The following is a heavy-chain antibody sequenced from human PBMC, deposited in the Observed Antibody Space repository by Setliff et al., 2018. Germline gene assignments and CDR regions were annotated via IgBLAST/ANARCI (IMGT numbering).Heavy chain of an antibody. J-gene: IGHJ3*02. CDR1: GFTFNSYG. CDR3: AKSVTMIVPGAFDN. D-gene: IGHD3-22*01. CDR2: IRFDGSHE. V-gene: IGHV3-30*02. Sequence: GESLTISCAASGFTFNSYGMYWVRQAPGKGLEWVAYIRFDGSHEYYGDSVKGRFTISRDISTNTLYLQMNSLRAEDAAVYYCAKSVTMIVPGAFDNRGQGTKVTVSS.